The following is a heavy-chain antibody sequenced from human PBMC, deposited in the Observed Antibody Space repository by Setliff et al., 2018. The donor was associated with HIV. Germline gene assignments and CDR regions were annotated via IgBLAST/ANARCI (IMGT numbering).Heavy chain of an antibody. CDR3: ARDLPYGDYGRWDY. D-gene: IGHD4-17*01. J-gene: IGHJ4*02. CDR1: GYTFTGYY. CDR2: INPNSGGT. Sequence: ASVKVSCKASGYTFTGYYMHWVRQAPGQGLEWMGRINPNSGGTNYAQKFQGRVTMTTDTSTSTAYMELRSLRSDDTAVYYCARDLPYGDYGRWDYWGQGTLVTVSS. V-gene: IGHV1-2*06.